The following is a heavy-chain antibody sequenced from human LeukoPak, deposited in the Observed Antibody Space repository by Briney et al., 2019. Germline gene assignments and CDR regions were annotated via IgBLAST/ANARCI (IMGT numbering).Heavy chain of an antibody. Sequence: PGGCLRLSCAASGFTFSHYWMTWVRQAPGKGLEWGARINQDGSEEYYMDSVKARFTISRDNAKNSVFLQMNSLRAEDTAVYYCVRDGGVSGYDLLDYWGQGTLVTVSS. CDR2: INQDGSEE. D-gene: IGHD5-12*01. V-gene: IGHV3-7*01. J-gene: IGHJ4*02. CDR3: VRDGGVSGYDLLDY. CDR1: GFTFSHYW.